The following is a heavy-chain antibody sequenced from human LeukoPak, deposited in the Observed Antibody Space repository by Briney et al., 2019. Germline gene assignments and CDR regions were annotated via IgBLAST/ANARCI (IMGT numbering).Heavy chain of an antibody. D-gene: IGHD3-9*01. CDR1: GFTFSTYG. CDR2: IRYDGSNK. J-gene: IGHJ4*02. V-gene: IGHV3-30*02. Sequence: PGGSLRLSCAASGFTFSTYGMHWVRQAPGKGLEWVAFIRYDGSNKYYADSVRGRFSVSRDNSKNTVYLQLNSLRPDDTAMYYCAKDKGTYTLTGYYLDSWGQGILVTVSS. CDR3: AKDKGTYTLTGYYLDS.